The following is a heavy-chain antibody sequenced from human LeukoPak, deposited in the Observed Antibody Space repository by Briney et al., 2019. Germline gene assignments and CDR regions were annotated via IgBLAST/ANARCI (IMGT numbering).Heavy chain of an antibody. CDR3: AKGGYCSGGSCYFDY. J-gene: IGHJ4*02. V-gene: IGHV3-74*01. CDR1: GFTFSSYW. Sequence: GGSLRLSCAASGFTFSSYWMHWVRQAPGKGLVWVSRINSDGSSTSYADSVKGRFTISRDNAKNTLYLQMNSLRAEDTALYYCAKGGYCSGGSCYFDYWGQGTLVTVSS. CDR2: INSDGSST. D-gene: IGHD2-15*01.